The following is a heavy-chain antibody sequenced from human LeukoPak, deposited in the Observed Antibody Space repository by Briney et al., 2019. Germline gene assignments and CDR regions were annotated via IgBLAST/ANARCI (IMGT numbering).Heavy chain of an antibody. CDR3: GRDALVGYFSYYYMDV. J-gene: IGHJ6*03. Sequence: PSETLSLTCIVSGGAITSHYWTWIRQFPVKGLEWIGDISNSGSTSYNPSLKSRVTISIDTSKNQFPLKLSSVTAADTAVYYCGRDALVGYFSYYYMDVWGKGTTVTVSS. CDR1: GGAITSHY. V-gene: IGHV4-59*11. CDR2: ISNSGST. D-gene: IGHD2-15*01.